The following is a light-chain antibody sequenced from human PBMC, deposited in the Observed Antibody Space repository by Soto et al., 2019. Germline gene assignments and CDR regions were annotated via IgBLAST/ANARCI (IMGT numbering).Light chain of an antibody. V-gene: IGKV1-5*03. Sequence: DIQMTQSPSTLSASVGDRVTISCRASQSISSWLAWYQQKPGKALKLLIYKASTLETGVPSRFSGSGSGTEFTLTISSLQPDDFATYYSQQYHSVPRTFGQGTKLEIK. CDR2: KAS. J-gene: IGKJ2*02. CDR3: QQYHSVPRT. CDR1: QSISSW.